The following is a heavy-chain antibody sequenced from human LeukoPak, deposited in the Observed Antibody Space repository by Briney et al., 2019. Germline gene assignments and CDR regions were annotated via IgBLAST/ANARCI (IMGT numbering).Heavy chain of an antibody. CDR3: SVMHGYYDGSGYWVQ. D-gene: IGHD3-22*01. J-gene: IGHJ4*02. Sequence: GGSLRLSCEAPGFTFSSYAMSWVRQAPGKGLEWVSGISTNGGSTSYADSVKGRLTISRDNPRNMLYMEMNRLRAEDTAVYYCSVMHGYYDGSGYWVQWGQGTLVTVSS. CDR1: GFTFSSYA. CDR2: ISTNGGST. V-gene: IGHV3-23*01.